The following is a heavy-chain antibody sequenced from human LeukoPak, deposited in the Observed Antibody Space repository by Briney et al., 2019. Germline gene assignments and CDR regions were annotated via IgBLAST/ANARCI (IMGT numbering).Heavy chain of an antibody. V-gene: IGHV1-8*01. CDR1: GYTFTSYD. D-gene: IGHD6-19*01. CDR3: ARGLTQISSGWDDY. CDR2: MNPNSGNT. J-gene: IGHJ4*02. Sequence: ASVKVSCKASGYTFTSYDINWVRQATGQGLELMGWMNPNSGNTGYAQKFQGRVTMTRNTSISTAYMELSSLRSEDTAVYYCARGLTQISSGWDDYWGQGTLVTVSS.